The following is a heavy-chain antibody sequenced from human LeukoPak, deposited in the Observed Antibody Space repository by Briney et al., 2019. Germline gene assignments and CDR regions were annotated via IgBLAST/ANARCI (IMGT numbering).Heavy chain of an antibody. D-gene: IGHD3-3*01. Sequence: ASVKVSCKVSGYTLTELSMHWVRQAPGKGLEWMGGFDPEDGETIYAQKFLGRVTMTEDTSTDTAYMELSSLRSEDTAVYYCATKYDFWSGYQDYWGQGTLVTVSS. CDR2: FDPEDGET. CDR3: ATKYDFWSGYQDY. CDR1: GYTLTELS. V-gene: IGHV1-24*01. J-gene: IGHJ4*02.